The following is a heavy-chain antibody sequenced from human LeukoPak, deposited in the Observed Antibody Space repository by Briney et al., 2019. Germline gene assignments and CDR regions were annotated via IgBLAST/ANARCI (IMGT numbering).Heavy chain of an antibody. Sequence: PSQTLSLTCAVSGGSISSGGYSWSWIRQPPGKGLEWIGYIYHSGSTYYNPSLKSRVTISVDRSKNQFSLKLSSVTAADTAVYYCARVECSSGWSCADWFDPWGQGTLVTVSS. CDR3: ARVECSSGWSCADWFDP. CDR1: GGSISSGGYS. D-gene: IGHD6-19*01. CDR2: IYHSGST. V-gene: IGHV4-30-2*01. J-gene: IGHJ5*02.